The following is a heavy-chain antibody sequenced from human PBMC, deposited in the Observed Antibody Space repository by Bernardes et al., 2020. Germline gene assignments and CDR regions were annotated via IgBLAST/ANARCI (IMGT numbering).Heavy chain of an antibody. Sequence: GGSLRLSCAASGFTFSSYAMHWVRQAPGKGLEWVAAISYDGSNKYYADSVKGRFTISRDNSKNTLYLQMNSLRAEDTAVYYCARDRVITFGGVIVPSEGMDVWGQGTTVTVSS. CDR1: GFTFSSYA. CDR2: ISYDGSNK. J-gene: IGHJ6*02. V-gene: IGHV3-30-3*01. CDR3: ARDRVITFGGVIVPSEGMDV. D-gene: IGHD3-16*02.